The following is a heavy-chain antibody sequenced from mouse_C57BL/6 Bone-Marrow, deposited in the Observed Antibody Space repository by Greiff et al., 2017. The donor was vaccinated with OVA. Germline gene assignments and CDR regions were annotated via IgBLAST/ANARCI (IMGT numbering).Heavy chain of an antibody. CDR2: INPSSGYT. D-gene: IGHD1-1*01. CDR3: ARSITTVVPLYWYFDV. J-gene: IGHJ1*03. CDR1: FYTFPSSW. V-gene: IGHV1-7*01. Sequence: PLQPSWAVLSPPLSSVPLSCPASFYTFPSSWLPCVTPRPCPVLSWIGYINPSSGYTKYNQKFKDKATLTEDKSSSTAYMQLSSLTYEDSAVYYCARSITTVVPLYWYFDVWGTGTTVTVSS.